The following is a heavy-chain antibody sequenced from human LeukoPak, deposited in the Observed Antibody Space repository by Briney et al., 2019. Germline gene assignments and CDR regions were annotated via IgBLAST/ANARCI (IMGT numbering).Heavy chain of an antibody. D-gene: IGHD4-23*01. J-gene: IGHJ6*02. CDR1: GGSISSSSYY. V-gene: IGHV4-39*01. CDR3: ARQVTYYYYGMDV. CDR2: IYYSGST. Sequence: SETLSLTCTVSGGSISSSSYYWGWIRQPPGKGLEWIGGIYYSGSTYYNPSLKSRVTISVDTSKNQFSLKLSSVTAADTAVYYCARQVTYYYYGMDVWGQGTTVTVSS.